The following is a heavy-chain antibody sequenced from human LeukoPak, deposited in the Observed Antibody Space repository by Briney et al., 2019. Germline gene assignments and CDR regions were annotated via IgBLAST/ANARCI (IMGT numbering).Heavy chain of an antibody. CDR2: ISYDGSNK. CDR3: AKGGYGGHEFDF. V-gene: IGHV3-30*18. Sequence: GGSLRLSCAASGFTFSSYGMHWVRQAPGKGLEWVAVISYDGSNKYYADSVKGRFTISRDNSKNTLYLQMNSLTVEDTAVYYCAKGGYGGHEFDFWGQGALVTVSS. J-gene: IGHJ5*01. CDR1: GFTFSSYG. D-gene: IGHD4/OR15-4a*01.